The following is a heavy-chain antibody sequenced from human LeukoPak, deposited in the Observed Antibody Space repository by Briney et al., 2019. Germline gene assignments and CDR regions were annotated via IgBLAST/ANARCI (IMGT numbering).Heavy chain of an antibody. V-gene: IGHV1-2*02. J-gene: IGHJ4*02. CDR2: INPNSGGT. D-gene: IGHD3-10*01. Sequence: GASVKVSCKASGYTFTGYYMHWVRQAPGQGLEWMGWINPNSGGTNYAQKFQGRVTMTRDTSISTAYMELSRLRSDDTAVYYCARDLLLIRYGSGSYRYWGQGTLVTVSS. CDR3: ARDLLLIRYGSGSYRY. CDR1: GYTFTGYY.